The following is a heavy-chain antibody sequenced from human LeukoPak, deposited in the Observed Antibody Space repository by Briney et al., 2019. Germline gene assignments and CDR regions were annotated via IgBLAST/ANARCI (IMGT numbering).Heavy chain of an antibody. D-gene: IGHD1-26*01. CDR2: ISYDGSNK. Sequence: PGGSLRLSCAASGFTFSGYAMHWVRQAPGKGLEWVAVISYDGSNKYYADSVKGRFTISRDNSKNTLYLQLNSLRAEDTAVYYCARGRGPRETPYYFDYWGQGTLVTVSS. J-gene: IGHJ4*02. V-gene: IGHV3-30-3*01. CDR1: GFTFSGYA. CDR3: ARGRGPRETPYYFDY.